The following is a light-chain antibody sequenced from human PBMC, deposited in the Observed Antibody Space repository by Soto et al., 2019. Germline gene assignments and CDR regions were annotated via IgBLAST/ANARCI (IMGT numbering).Light chain of an antibody. Sequence: EIVMTQSPATLSVSPGERATLSCRASQSVSSNLAWYQQKPGQAPTLLIYGASTRATCIPARFSGSGSGTEFTLTISSLESEDFAVYYCQQYNKWPLTFGGGTRVEIK. CDR2: GAS. CDR3: QQYNKWPLT. CDR1: QSVSSN. J-gene: IGKJ4*01. V-gene: IGKV3D-15*01.